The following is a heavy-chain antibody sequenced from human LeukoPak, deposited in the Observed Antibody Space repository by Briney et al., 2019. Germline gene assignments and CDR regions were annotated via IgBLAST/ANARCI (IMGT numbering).Heavy chain of an antibody. D-gene: IGHD5-18*01. CDR1: GFTFSSYY. Sequence: GGSLRLSCAASGFTFSSYYMSWVRQAPGKGLEWVSVIYSDGSTYYSDSVEGRFTISRDNYKNTLYLQMNSLRAEHKAVYYCAREPDTAMASGGQGTLVTVSS. J-gene: IGHJ4*02. V-gene: IGHV3-66*01. CDR2: IYSDGST. CDR3: AREPDTAMAS.